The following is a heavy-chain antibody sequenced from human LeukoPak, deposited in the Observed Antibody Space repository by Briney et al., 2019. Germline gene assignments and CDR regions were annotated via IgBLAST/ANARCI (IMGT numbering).Heavy chain of an antibody. CDR3: ARVGVLDTAMPIYYFDY. D-gene: IGHD5-18*01. CDR1: GGSFSGYY. V-gene: IGHV4-34*01. CDR2: INHSGST. J-gene: IGHJ4*02. Sequence: SETLSLTCAVYGGSFSGYYWSWIRQPPGKGLEWIGEINHSGSTNYNPSLKSRVTISVDTSKNQFSLKLSSVIAADTAVYYCARVGVLDTAMPIYYFDYWGQGTLVTVSS.